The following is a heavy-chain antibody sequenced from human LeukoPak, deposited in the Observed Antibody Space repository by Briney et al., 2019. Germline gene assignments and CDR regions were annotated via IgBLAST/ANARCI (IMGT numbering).Heavy chain of an antibody. CDR1: GGSFSGYY. Sequence: SETLSLTCAVYGGSFSGYYWSWIRQPPGKGLEWIGEINHSGSTNYNLSLKSRVTISVDTSKNQFSLKLSSVTAADTAVYYCARVFTIFGVVTYYYYYMDVWGKGTTVTVSS. V-gene: IGHV4-34*01. CDR2: INHSGST. D-gene: IGHD3-3*01. J-gene: IGHJ6*03. CDR3: ARVFTIFGVVTYYYYYMDV.